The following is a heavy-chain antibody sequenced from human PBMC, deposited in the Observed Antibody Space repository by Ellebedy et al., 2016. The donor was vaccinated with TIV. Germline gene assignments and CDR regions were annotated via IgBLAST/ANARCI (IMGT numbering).Heavy chain of an antibody. V-gene: IGHV3-30-3*01. CDR2: ISYNGDNK. CDR3: ARDSRGRWTPFDH. Sequence: GESLKISCAASEFTFSSYAMQWVRQAPGKGPEWVAVISYNGDNKHYADSVKGRFSISRDNSKNTLYLHMKSLRAEDTAIYYCARDSRGRWTPFDHWGQGTVAAVSS. J-gene: IGHJ4*02. D-gene: IGHD4-23*01. CDR1: EFTFSSYA.